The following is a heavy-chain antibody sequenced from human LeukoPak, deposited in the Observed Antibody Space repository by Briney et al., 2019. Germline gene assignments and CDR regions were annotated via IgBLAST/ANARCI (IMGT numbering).Heavy chain of an antibody. Sequence: SETLSLTCTVSGGSISSSSYYWGWIRQPPGKGLEWIGSIYYSGSTYYNPSLKSRVTISVDTSKNQFSLKLSSVTAADTAVYYCARRPLTVTFDYWGQGTLVTVSS. D-gene: IGHD4-11*01. V-gene: IGHV4-39*01. CDR2: IYYSGST. CDR1: GGSISSSSYY. J-gene: IGHJ4*02. CDR3: ARRPLTVTFDY.